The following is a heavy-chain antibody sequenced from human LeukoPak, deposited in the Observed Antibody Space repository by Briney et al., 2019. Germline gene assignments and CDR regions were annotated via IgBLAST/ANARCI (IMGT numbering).Heavy chain of an antibody. CDR2: VNDGGSA. J-gene: IGHJ5*02. CDR1: GGTISGSRYY. V-gene: IGHV4-39*07. Sequence: SETLSLTCSVSGGTISGSRYYWGWIRQPPAKGLEWVATVNDGGSALYNPSLRSRTTISGDTSKNQFSLRRTSVTAADTAVYYCAREPDAWGQGTLVTVSS. CDR3: AREPDA.